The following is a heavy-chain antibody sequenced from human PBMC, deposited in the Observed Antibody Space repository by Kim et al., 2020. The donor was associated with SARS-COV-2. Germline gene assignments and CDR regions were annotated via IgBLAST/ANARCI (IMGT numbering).Heavy chain of an antibody. CDR1: GYTVTNYA. D-gene: IGHD6-19*01. Sequence: ASVKVSCKASGYTVTNYALNWVRQAPGQGLEWMGWINTNTGNPMYAQGFTGRFVFSFDTSVGTARLQINSLKAEDTAVYYCARARGISGWLDDLDYWGQGALVTVAS. J-gene: IGHJ4*01. CDR3: ARARGISGWLDDLDY. CDR2: INTNTGNP. V-gene: IGHV7-4-1*02.